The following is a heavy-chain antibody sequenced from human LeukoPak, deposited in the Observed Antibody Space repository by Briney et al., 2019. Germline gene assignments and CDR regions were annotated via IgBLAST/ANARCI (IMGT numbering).Heavy chain of an antibody. J-gene: IGHJ4*02. V-gene: IGHV1-18*01. Sequence: ASVKVSCKASGYTFTSYGISWVRQAPGQGLEWMGWISGYNGKTNYAQRVQGRVTMTTDTSTSTAYMELRSLRSDDTAVYYCAGSPYSSGRLGYWGQGTLVIVSS. CDR2: ISGYNGKT. CDR1: GYTFTSYG. D-gene: IGHD6-19*01. CDR3: AGSPYSSGRLGY.